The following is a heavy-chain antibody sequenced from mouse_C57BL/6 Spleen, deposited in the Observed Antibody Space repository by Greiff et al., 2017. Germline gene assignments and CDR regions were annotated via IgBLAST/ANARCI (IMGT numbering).Heavy chain of an antibody. J-gene: IGHJ3*01. CDR2: IDPEDGDT. D-gene: IGHD1-1*01. CDR1: GFNIKDYY. V-gene: IGHV14-1*01. Sequence: EVQLQQSGADLVRPGASVKFSCTASGFNIKDYYMHWVKQSPEQGLGWIGRIDPEDGDTEYAPEFQGKGTMTADTSSNTAYLQHSSLTSEDIAVSYCTATSYGSRYGFAYWGQGTLVTVSA. CDR3: TATSYGSRYGFAY.